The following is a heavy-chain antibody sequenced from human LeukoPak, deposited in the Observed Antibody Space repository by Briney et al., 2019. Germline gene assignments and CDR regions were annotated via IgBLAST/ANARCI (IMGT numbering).Heavy chain of an antibody. CDR2: IYHDGSDK. CDR3: ARQIAYYYDSSGYYTTDY. Sequence: PGRSLRLSCAASGFTFSSYGMHWVRQAPGKGLEWVAIIYHDGSDKYYADSVKGRFTISRDNSKDTLYLQMNSLRAEDTAVYYCARQIAYYYDSSGYYTTDYWGQGTLVTVSS. D-gene: IGHD3-22*01. J-gene: IGHJ4*02. CDR1: GFTFSSYG. V-gene: IGHV3-33*01.